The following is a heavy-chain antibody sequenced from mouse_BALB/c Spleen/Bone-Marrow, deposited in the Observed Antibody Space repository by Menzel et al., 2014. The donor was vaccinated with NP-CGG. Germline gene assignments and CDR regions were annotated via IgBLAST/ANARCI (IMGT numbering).Heavy chain of an antibody. CDR3: GGGWARGRGLFAY. V-gene: IGHV3-2*02. Sequence: VQLQQSGPGLVKPSQSLSLTCTVTGYSITSAYAWYWIQQFPRTHLGCVGYISSSGSTNYNPYLQSRISITRDTSTNQSFLQLNTVTTYDAAAYYFGGGWARGRGLFAYWGQGTLVTVSA. J-gene: IGHJ3*01. CDR1: GYSITSAYA. D-gene: IGHD3-1*01. CDR2: ISSSGST.